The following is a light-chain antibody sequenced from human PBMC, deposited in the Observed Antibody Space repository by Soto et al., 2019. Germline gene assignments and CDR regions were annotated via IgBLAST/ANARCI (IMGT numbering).Light chain of an antibody. CDR1: QSISSW. Sequence: DIQMTQSPSTLSASVGDRITITCRASQSISSWLAWYQQKPGKAPKLLIYTASSLESGVPSRFSGSGSGTEFTLTISSLQPDDFATYYCQQYNSYPYTFGQGIKLEIK. CDR3: QQYNSYPYT. V-gene: IGKV1-5*03. CDR2: TAS. J-gene: IGKJ2*01.